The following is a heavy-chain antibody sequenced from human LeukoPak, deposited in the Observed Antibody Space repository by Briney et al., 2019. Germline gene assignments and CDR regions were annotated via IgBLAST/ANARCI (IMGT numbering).Heavy chain of an antibody. CDR1: GFTFSSYA. J-gene: IGHJ4*02. V-gene: IGHV3-23*01. CDR3: ARGFSGDYGDYFDY. D-gene: IGHD4-17*01. Sequence: GGSLRLSCAASGFTFSSYAMSWVRQAPGKGLEWVSAISGSGGSTYYADSVKGRFTISRDNSKNTLYLQMNSLRADDTAVYYCARGFSGDYGDYFDYWGQGTLVTVSS. CDR2: ISGSGGST.